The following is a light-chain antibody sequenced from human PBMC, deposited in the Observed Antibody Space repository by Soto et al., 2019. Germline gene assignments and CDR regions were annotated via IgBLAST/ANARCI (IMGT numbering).Light chain of an antibody. Sequence: ELVLTQSPGTLSLSPGERATLSCRASQSLSSSYLAWYQQKPGQAPRLLIYDASSRDTGIPDRFSGSGSGTDCTLTISRLEPEDFAVYYCQQYVPSHPFGGRNKVPIK. CDR3: QQYVPSHP. CDR2: DAS. CDR1: QSLSSSY. V-gene: IGKV3-20*01. J-gene: IGKJ4*01.